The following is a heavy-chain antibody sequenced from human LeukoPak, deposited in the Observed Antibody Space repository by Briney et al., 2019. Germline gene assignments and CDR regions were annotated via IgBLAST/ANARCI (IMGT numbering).Heavy chain of an antibody. D-gene: IGHD3-22*01. CDR3: ARGPTNFSNYYDSSGYLFDY. J-gene: IGHJ4*02. CDR2: IYYSGST. Sequence: SETLSLTCTVSGGSISSSSYFWGWIRQPPGKGLEWIGSIYYSGSTYYNPSLKSRVTISVDTSKNQFSLKLSSVTAADTAVYYCARGPTNFSNYYDSSGYLFDYWGQGTLVTVSS. CDR1: GGSISSSSYF. V-gene: IGHV4-39*07.